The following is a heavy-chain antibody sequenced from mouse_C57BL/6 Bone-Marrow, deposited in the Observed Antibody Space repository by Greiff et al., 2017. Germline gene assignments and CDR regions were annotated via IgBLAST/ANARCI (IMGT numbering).Heavy chain of an antibody. Sequence: VQLQQSGAELVRPGASVTLSCKASGYTFTDYEMHWVKQTPVHGLEWIGAIDPETGGTAYNQKFKGKAILTADKSSSKAYMELRSLTSEDSAVYYCTKITTVVANYAMDYWGQGTSVTVSS. J-gene: IGHJ4*01. CDR2: IDPETGGT. V-gene: IGHV1-15*01. CDR3: TKITTVVANYAMDY. D-gene: IGHD1-1*01. CDR1: GYTFTDYE.